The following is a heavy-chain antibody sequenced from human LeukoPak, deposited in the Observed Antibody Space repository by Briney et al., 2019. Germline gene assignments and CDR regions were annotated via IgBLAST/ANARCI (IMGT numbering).Heavy chain of an antibody. J-gene: IGHJ4*02. CDR3: ARDWGGIVVVPAAISLDY. D-gene: IGHD2-2*01. CDR1: GYTFTSYG. V-gene: IGHV1-18*01. Sequence: ASVKVSCKASGYTFTSYGISWVQQAPGQGLEWMGWISAYNGNTNYAQKLQGRVTMTTDTSTSTAYMELRSLRSDDTAVYYCARDWGGIVVVPAAISLDYWGQGTLVTVSS. CDR2: ISAYNGNT.